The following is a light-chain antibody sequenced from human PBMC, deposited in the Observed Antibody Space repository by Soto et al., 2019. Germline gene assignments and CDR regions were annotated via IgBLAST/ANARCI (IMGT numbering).Light chain of an antibody. J-gene: IGKJ5*01. CDR2: EAS. CDR3: QQYNMWPRSIT. Sequence: ELVVTQAPATLSVSPGEGATLSCRASQSVGTNLAWYQHKPVQAPGLLIYEASTRATGIPARFRGRGSGTEFTLTISSLQSEDFAVYFCQQYNMWPRSITLGQGTRLESK. V-gene: IGKV3-15*01. CDR1: QSVGTN.